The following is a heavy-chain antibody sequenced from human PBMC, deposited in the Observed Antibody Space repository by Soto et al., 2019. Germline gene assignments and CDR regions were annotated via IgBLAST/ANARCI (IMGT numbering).Heavy chain of an antibody. J-gene: IGHJ6*02. D-gene: IGHD3-22*01. Sequence: ASVKVSCKASGYTFTSYYMHWVRQAPGQGLEWMGIINPSGGSTSYAQKFQGRVTMTRDTSTSTVYMELSSLRSEDTAVYYCAREATYYYDSSGYHKNYYYYGMDVWGQGTTVTVSS. CDR3: AREATYYYDSSGYHKNYYYYGMDV. V-gene: IGHV1-46*01. CDR1: GYTFTSYY. CDR2: INPSGGST.